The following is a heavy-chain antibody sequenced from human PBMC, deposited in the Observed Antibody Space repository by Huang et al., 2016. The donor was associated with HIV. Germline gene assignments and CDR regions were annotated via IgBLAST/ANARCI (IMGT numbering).Heavy chain of an antibody. CDR3: ARFTQITDNSGLAHWYFDL. CDR1: GGSIRSHH. CDR2: TFSSAIT. V-gene: IGHV4-59*11. Sequence: QVQLQESGPGLVKPSETLSLNCTVSGGSIRSHHWSWLRQPTGKGLEWIGRTFSSAITGDNPSLIVTTDSIPALKSRVTISLHMSTDIFSLRLTSVTAADTAIDYCARFTQITDNSGLAHWYFDLWGRGTLVTDSS. D-gene: IGHD3-22*01. J-gene: IGHJ2*01.